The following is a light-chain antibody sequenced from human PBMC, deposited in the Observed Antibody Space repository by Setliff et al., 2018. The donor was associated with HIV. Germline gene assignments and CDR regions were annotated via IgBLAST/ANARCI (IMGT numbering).Light chain of an antibody. CDR1: SSDVGGHDF. CDR3: ASYRSPATYV. Sequence: ALTQPASVSGSPGQSITISCIGTSSDVGGHDFVSWYQQRPGKAPKLIIFDVSERPSGVSHRFSGSKSGNTASLTISGLQTEDEADYFCASYRSPATYVFGIGTKVTVL. CDR2: DVS. V-gene: IGLV2-14*03. J-gene: IGLJ1*01.